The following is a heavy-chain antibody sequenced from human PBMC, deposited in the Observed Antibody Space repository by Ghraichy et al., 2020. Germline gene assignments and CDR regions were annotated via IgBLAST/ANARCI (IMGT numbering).Heavy chain of an antibody. CDR1: GLTVTNNY. CDR2: IESGGTT. V-gene: IGHV3-53*01. CDR3: ARGGNLYYYYGLDV. J-gene: IGHJ6*02. Sequence: GGSLRLSCAASGLTVTNNYVTWVRQAPGKGLEWVSIIESGGTTYYTDSVKGRFTVSRDNSQNTLYLQMDRLRAEDTAIYYCARGGNLYYYYGLDVWGRGTTVTVSS. D-gene: IGHD3-10*01.